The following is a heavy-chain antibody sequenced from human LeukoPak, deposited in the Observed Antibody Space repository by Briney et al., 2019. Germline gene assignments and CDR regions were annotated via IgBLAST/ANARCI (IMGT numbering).Heavy chain of an antibody. D-gene: IGHD2-21*01. V-gene: IGHV3-23*01. CDR3: AKRGVVIRVILVGFHREAYYFDS. J-gene: IGHJ4*02. CDR1: GITLSNYG. CDR2: ISGSSGST. Sequence: GGSLRLSCAVSGITLSNYGMSWVRQAPGKGLEWVAGISGSSGSTNYADSVKGRFTISRDNPKNTLFLQMNSLRAEDTAVYFCAKRGVVIRVILVGFHREAYYFDSWGQGALVTVSS.